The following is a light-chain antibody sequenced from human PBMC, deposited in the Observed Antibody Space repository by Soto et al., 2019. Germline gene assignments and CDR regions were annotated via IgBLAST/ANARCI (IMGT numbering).Light chain of an antibody. CDR3: QQYGSSPKT. J-gene: IGKJ1*01. CDR2: AAS. V-gene: IGKV3-20*01. CDR1: QTISSTY. Sequence: EIVLTQSPGTLSLSPGDRANLSCRASQTISSTYLAWYQQNPGQAPRLLIYAASTRATGVPDRFSGSGSGTDFTLTISRLEPEDFAVYYCQQYGSSPKTFGQGTKVDI.